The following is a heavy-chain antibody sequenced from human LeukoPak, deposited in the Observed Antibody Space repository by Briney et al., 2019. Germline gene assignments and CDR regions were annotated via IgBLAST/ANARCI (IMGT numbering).Heavy chain of an antibody. CDR1: GFXFSSYW. J-gene: IGHJ4*02. CDR2: IKRDGSEK. D-gene: IGHD5-24*01. CDR3: ARETEMANLDY. V-gene: IGHV3-7*04. Sequence: GGSLRLSCTASGFXFSSYWINWVRQAPGKGLEWVANIKRDGSEKYYVDSVKGRFTISRDNAKKSLYLQMNSLRAEDTAVYYCARETEMANLDYWGQGTVVTVSS.